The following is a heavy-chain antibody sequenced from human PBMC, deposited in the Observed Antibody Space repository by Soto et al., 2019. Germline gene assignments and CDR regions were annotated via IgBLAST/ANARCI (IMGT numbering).Heavy chain of an antibody. CDR2: ISYDGSTE. V-gene: IGHV3-30-3*01. Sequence: QVQLVESGGGVVQPGRSLRLSCAASGFIFSSYAIHWVRQAPGKGLEWVAVISYDGSTEYYADSVKGRFTISRDSSKNTVYLQMNILSAEDTAVYYCARDDILVIPGGSYNYGMDVWGQGTTVTVSS. D-gene: IGHD2-2*01. CDR3: ARDDILVIPGGSYNYGMDV. CDR1: GFIFSSYA. J-gene: IGHJ6*02.